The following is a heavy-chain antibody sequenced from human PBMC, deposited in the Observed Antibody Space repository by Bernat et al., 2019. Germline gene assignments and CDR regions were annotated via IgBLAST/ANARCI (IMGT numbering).Heavy chain of an antibody. CDR1: GFTFSSYE. CDR3: ARMGRAGTGFDY. V-gene: IGHV3-48*03. J-gene: IGHJ4*02. Sequence: EVQLVESGGGLVQPGGSLRLSCAASGFTFSSYEMNWVRQAPGKGLDWFSYISSSGSTIYYEDSVKGRFNISSDNAKNSLYLQMNSLRAEDTAVYYCARMGRAGTGFDYWGQGTLVTVSS. D-gene: IGHD6-13*01. CDR2: ISSSGSTI.